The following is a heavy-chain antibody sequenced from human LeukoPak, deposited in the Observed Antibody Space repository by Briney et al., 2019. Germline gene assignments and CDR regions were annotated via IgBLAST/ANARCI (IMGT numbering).Heavy chain of an antibody. V-gene: IGHV4-34*01. CDR3: ARGLTGEYSSSSVDY. D-gene: IGHD6-6*01. J-gene: IGHJ4*02. CDR2: INHSGST. Sequence: GSLRLSCAASGFTFSSYAMSWVRQAPGKGLEWIGEINHSGSTNYNPSLKSRVTISVDTSKNQFSLKLSSVTAADTAVYYCARGLTGEYSSSSVDYWGQGTLVTVSS. CDR1: GFTFSSYA.